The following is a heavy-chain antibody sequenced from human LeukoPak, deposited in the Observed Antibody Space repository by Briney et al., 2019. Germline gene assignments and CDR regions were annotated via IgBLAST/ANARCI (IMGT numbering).Heavy chain of an antibody. Sequence: GGSLTLSCAGSGFTFSSYAMSWVRQAPGQGLEWVSVISDSGDYTSYADSVRGRFTISIDSSRNTLYLQMISLRPEDTAVYYCAKDTSIGKYCTNGVCSPFDYWGQGTLVTVSS. J-gene: IGHJ4*02. V-gene: IGHV3-23*01. CDR2: ISDSGDYT. CDR3: AKDTSIGKYCTNGVCSPFDY. D-gene: IGHD2-8*01. CDR1: GFTFSSYA.